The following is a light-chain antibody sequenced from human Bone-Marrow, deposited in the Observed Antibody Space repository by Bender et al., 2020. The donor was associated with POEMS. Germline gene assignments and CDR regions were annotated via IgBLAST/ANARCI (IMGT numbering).Light chain of an antibody. Sequence: SYEPTQPPSVSVSPGQTARITCSADAWPKQYAYWYQQKPGQAPVMVIYKDSERPSGIPERFSGSSSGATATLTISGVLAEDEADYYCQSTDRRGTWVFGGGTKLTVL. CDR1: AWPKQY. V-gene: IGLV3-25*03. J-gene: IGLJ3*02. CDR3: QSTDRRGTWV. CDR2: KDS.